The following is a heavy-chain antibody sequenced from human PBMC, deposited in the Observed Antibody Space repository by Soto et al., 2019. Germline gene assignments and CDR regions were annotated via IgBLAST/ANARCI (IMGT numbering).Heavy chain of an antibody. CDR3: AKDLATVGSYYYYGMDV. V-gene: IGHV3-30*18. D-gene: IGHD4-4*01. J-gene: IGHJ6*02. CDR2: ISYDGSNK. Sequence: GGSLRLSCAASGFTFSSYGMHWVRQAPGKGLEWVAVISYDGSNKYYADSVKGRFTISRDNSKNTLYLQMNSLRAEDTAVYYCAKDLATVGSYYYYGMDVWGQGTTVTVSS. CDR1: GFTFSSYG.